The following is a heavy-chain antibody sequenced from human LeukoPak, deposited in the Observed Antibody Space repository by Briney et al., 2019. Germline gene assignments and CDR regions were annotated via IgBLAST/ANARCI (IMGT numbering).Heavy chain of an antibody. CDR2: IIPIFGTA. CDR1: GGTFSSYA. CDR3: ARPSLYGDYFDY. D-gene: IGHD4-17*01. J-gene: IGHJ4*02. V-gene: IGHV1-69*05. Sequence: SVKVSCKASGGTFSSYAISWVRQVPGQGLEWMGRIIPIFGTANYAQKFQGRVTITTDESTSTAYMELSSLRSEDTAVYYCARPSLYGDYFDYWGQGTLVTVSS.